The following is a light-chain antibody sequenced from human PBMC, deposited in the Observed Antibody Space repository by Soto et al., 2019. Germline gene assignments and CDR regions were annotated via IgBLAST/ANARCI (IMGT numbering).Light chain of an antibody. Sequence: EIVLTQSPGTLSMSPGERATLSCRASQSVSNNYLAWYQQKPGQAPRLLIFAASSRATGIPDRFSGSGSGTDFTLTISRLEPEDFAMYYCQQYDTYSPRLAFGGGTTVKIK. CDR3: QQYDTYSPRLA. CDR2: AAS. CDR1: QSVSNNY. J-gene: IGKJ4*01. V-gene: IGKV3-20*01.